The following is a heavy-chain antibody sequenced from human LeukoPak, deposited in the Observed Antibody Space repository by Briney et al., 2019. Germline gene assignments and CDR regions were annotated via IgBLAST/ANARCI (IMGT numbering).Heavy chain of an antibody. D-gene: IGHD3-10*01. CDR3: AKGYYGSGSYGWFDY. CDR2: ISSSGSTI. V-gene: IGHV3-48*03. CDR1: GFTFSSYE. Sequence: GGSLRLSCAASGFTFSSYEMNWVRQAPGKGLEWVSYISSSGSTIYYADSVKGRFTISRDNSKNTLFLHMNSLRAEDTAVYSCAKGYYGSGSYGWFDYWGQGTLVTVSS. J-gene: IGHJ4*02.